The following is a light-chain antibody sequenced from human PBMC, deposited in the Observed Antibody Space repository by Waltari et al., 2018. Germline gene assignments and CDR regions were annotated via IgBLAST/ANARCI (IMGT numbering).Light chain of an antibody. CDR3: QSYDSSLSGWV. CDR1: SSNIGAGYD. CDR2: GNT. V-gene: IGLV1-40*01. J-gene: IGLJ3*02. Sequence: QSVLTQPPSVSGPPGQRVTISCTGSSSNIGAGYDVHWYQQVPGTAPKLLIYGNTNRPSGVPDRFSGSKSGTSASLAITGLQAEDEADYYCQSYDSSLSGWVFGGGTKLTVL.